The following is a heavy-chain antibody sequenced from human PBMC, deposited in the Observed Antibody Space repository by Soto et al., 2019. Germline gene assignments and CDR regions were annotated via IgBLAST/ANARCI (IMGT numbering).Heavy chain of an antibody. Sequence: GGSLRLSCAASGFTFSSYWMSWVRQAPGKGLEWVALISYDGSNKYYADSVKGRFTISRDNSKNTIYLQMNSLRAEDTAVYYCAREIAVAGARPFGFDYWGQGTLVTVSS. CDR3: AREIAVAGARPFGFDY. V-gene: IGHV3-30-3*01. CDR1: GFTFSSYW. CDR2: ISYDGSNK. J-gene: IGHJ4*02. D-gene: IGHD6-19*01.